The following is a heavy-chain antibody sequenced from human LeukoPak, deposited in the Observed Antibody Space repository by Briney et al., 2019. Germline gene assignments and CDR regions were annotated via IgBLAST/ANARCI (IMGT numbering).Heavy chain of an antibody. CDR3: ARERVGDGYNFNY. CDR1: GYSISSGYY. CDR2: IYHSGST. D-gene: IGHD5-24*01. Sequence: PSETLSLTCTVSGYSISSGYYWGWIRQPPGKGLEWIGSIYHSGSTYYNPSLKSQVTISVDTFKNQLSLKLSSVTAADTAVYYCARERVGDGYNFNYWGQGTLVTVSS. J-gene: IGHJ4*02. V-gene: IGHV4-38-2*02.